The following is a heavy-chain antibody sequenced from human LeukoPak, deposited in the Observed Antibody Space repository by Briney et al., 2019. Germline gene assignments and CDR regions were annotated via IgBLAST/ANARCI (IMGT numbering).Heavy chain of an antibody. J-gene: IGHJ4*02. V-gene: IGHV3-23*01. D-gene: IGHD6-19*01. CDR3: AKHSSGWYAYYFDY. CDR1: EFTFSSYA. Sequence: PGGSLRLSCAASEFTFSSYAMSWVRQAPGKGLEWVSAISGSGGSTYYADSVKGRFTISRDNSKNTLYLQMNSLRAEDTAVYYCAKHSSGWYAYYFDYWGQGTLVTVSS. CDR2: ISGSGGST.